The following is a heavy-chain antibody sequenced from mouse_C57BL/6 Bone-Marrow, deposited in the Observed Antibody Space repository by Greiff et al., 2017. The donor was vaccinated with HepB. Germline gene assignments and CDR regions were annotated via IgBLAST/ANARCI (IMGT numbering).Heavy chain of an antibody. CDR3: LTGEDYCDY. J-gene: IGHJ2*01. Sequence: QVQLQQSGAELVRPGASVTLSCKASGYTFTDYEMHWVKQTPVHGLEWIGAIDPETGGTAYNQKFKGKAILTADKSSSTAYMELRSLTAGDSAVYYCLTGEDYCDYWGKGTTLTVSS. CDR2: IDPETGGT. V-gene: IGHV1-15*01. D-gene: IGHD4-1*01. CDR1: GYTFTDYE.